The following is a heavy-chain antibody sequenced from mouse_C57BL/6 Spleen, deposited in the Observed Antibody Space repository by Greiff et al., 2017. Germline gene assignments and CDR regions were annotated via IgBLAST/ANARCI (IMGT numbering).Heavy chain of an antibody. CDR2: IDPSDSYT. D-gene: IGHD2-4*01. V-gene: IGHV1-59*01. Sequence: QVQLQQPGAELVRPGTSVKLSCKASGYTFTSYWMHWVKQRPGQGLEWIGVIDPSDSYTNYNQKFKGKATLTVDTSSSTAYMQLSSLTSEDSAVYYCARLITTRFAYWGQGTLVTVSA. J-gene: IGHJ3*01. CDR1: GYTFTSYW. CDR3: ARLITTRFAY.